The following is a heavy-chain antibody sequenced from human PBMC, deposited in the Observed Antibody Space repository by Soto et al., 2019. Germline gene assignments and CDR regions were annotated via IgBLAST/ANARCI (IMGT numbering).Heavy chain of an antibody. D-gene: IGHD1-7*01. J-gene: IGHJ4*02. CDR1: GGSFSGYY. Sequence: QVQLQQWGAGLLKPSETLSLTCAVYGGSFSGYYWSWIRQPPGKGLEWIGEINHSGSTNYNPSLKSRVTISVDTSKNQFSLKRSSVTAADTAVYYCARAGRITGTTSLFAYWGQGTLVTVSS. CDR3: ARAGRITGTTSLFAY. V-gene: IGHV4-34*01. CDR2: INHSGST.